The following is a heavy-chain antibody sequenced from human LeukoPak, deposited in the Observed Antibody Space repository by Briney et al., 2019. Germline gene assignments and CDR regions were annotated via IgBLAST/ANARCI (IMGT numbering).Heavy chain of an antibody. CDR3: AKKPMGADYYFDY. CDR2: ISWNSGSI. D-gene: IGHD1-26*01. Sequence: PGGSLRLSCAASGFTFDDYAMHWVRQAPGKGLEWVSGISWNSGSIGYADSVKGRFTISRDNAKNSLYLQMNSLRAEDTAVYYCAKKPMGADYYFDYWGQGTLVTVSS. V-gene: IGHV3-9*01. J-gene: IGHJ4*02. CDR1: GFTFDDYA.